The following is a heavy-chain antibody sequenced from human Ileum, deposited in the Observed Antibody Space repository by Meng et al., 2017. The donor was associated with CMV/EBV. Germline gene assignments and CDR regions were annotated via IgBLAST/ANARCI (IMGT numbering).Heavy chain of an antibody. V-gene: IGHV4-34*01. J-gene: IGHJ4*02. CDR1: GGSFSGYY. CDR2: INHSGST. D-gene: IGHD6-6*01. CDR3: ARGLNIAARSYND. Sequence: SETLSLTCAVYGGSFSGYYWSWIRQPPGKGLEWIGEINHSGSTNYNPSLKSRVTISVDTSKNQFSLKLSSVTAADTAVYYCARGLNIAARSYNDWGQGTLVTVSS.